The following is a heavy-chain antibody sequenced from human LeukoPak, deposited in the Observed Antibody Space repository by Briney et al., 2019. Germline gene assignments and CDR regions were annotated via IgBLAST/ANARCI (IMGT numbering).Heavy chain of an antibody. D-gene: IGHD3-10*01. J-gene: IGHJ6*02. V-gene: IGHV4-59*01. CDR2: IYYSGST. CDR3: ARNMVRGASYFYFGLDV. CDR1: GGSISSYY. Sequence: PSETLSLTCTVSGGSISSYYWSWIRQPPGKGLEWLGYIYYSGSTNYNPSLKSRVTISVDTSKNQFSLKLSSVTAADTAVYYCARNMVRGASYFYFGLDVWGQGTTVTVSS.